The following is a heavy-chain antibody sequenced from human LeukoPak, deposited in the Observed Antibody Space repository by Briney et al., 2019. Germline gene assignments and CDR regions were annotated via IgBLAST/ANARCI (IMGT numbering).Heavy chain of an antibody. CDR2: ISGSGGST. CDR3: AKVSSSWYEGYFDY. V-gene: IGHV3-23*01. CDR1: GFTFSSYA. Sequence: GGSLRLSCAASGFTFSSYAMSWVRQAPGKGLGWVSAISGSGGSTYYADSVKGRFTISRDNSKNTLYLQMNSLRAEDTAVYYCAKVSSSWYEGYFDYWGQGTLVTVSS. J-gene: IGHJ4*02. D-gene: IGHD6-13*01.